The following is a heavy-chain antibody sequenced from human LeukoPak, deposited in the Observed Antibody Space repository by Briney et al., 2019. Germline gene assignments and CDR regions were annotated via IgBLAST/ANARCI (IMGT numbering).Heavy chain of an antibody. CDR3: ARGNSGSSGLWDS. CDR2: INPYGSST. Sequence: GGSLRLPCVASGFSISTYWMHWVRQAPGKGLVWVSRINPYGSSTNYADSVKGRFTISRDSARNTVYLQMNSPRADDTAVYYCARGNSGSSGLWDSWGQGTLVTVSS. J-gene: IGHJ4*02. D-gene: IGHD1-26*01. V-gene: IGHV3-74*01. CDR1: GFSISTYW.